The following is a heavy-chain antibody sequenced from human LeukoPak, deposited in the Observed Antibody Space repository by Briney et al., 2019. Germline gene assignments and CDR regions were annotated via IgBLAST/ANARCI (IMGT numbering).Heavy chain of an antibody. V-gene: IGHV1-2*02. CDR3: ARGAPGDSSGYLGYLGMDV. CDR2: MNPNSGGT. CDR1: GYTFTRFY. J-gene: IGHJ6*02. D-gene: IGHD3-22*01. Sequence: ASVEVSCYAFGYTFTRFYMHWGRESPGQGAEGRGWMNPNSGGTNYAQKFQGRVTMTRDTSISTAYMELSRLRSDDTAVYYCARGAPGDSSGYLGYLGMDVWGQGTTVTVSS.